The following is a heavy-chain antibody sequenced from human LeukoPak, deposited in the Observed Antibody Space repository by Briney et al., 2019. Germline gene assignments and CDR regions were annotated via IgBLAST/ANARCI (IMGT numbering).Heavy chain of an antibody. CDR3: ARGQSSGYFNWFDP. J-gene: IGHJ5*02. CDR1: GLTFSSYA. D-gene: IGHD3-22*01. V-gene: IGHV3-64*01. CDR2: ISSNGGTT. Sequence: PGGSLRLSCAASGLTFSSYALHWVRQAPGKGLEYVSGISSNGGTTFYANSVKGRFTISRDNSKNTLYLQMGSLRAEDMAVYYCARGQSSGYFNWFDPWGQGTLVTVSS.